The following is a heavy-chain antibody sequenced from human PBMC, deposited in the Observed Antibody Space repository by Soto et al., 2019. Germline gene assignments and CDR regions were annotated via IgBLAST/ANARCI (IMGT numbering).Heavy chain of an antibody. CDR3: ARGGDYYDSSLVEFGMDV. D-gene: IGHD3-22*01. J-gene: IGHJ6*02. Sequence: QVQLVESGGAVVQPGTSLRLSCAASGFSFSTSAMHWVRQAPGKGLEWVSFLLHDSSDEYYADSVKGRFTMSRDNSMNPLYLQVDRLRAEDTAVYYCARGGDYYDSSLVEFGMDVWGQGTTVTVSS. CDR2: LLHDSSDE. V-gene: IGHV3-33*05. CDR1: GFSFSTSA.